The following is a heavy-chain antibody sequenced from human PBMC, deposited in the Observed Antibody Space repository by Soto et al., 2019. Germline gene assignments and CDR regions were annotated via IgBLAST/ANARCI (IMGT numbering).Heavy chain of an antibody. Sequence: ESGGGVVQPGRSLRLSCAASGFTFSSYGMHWVRQAPGKGLEWVAVIWYDGSNKYYADSVKDRLTISGDKSKNTLDLQMNSPRSEDTAVYYSAREAGTTRYYGMDVWGQGTTVTVSS. CDR1: GFTFSSYG. CDR2: IWYDGSNK. D-gene: IGHD1-7*01. CDR3: AREAGTTRYYGMDV. J-gene: IGHJ6*02. V-gene: IGHV3-33*01.